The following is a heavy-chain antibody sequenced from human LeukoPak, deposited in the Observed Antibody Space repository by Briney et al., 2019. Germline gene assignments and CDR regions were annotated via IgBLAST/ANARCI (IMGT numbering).Heavy chain of an antibody. V-gene: IGHV3-48*02. CDR1: GFTFSSYS. CDR2: TSSSSSTT. Sequence: GGSLRLSCAASGFTFSSYSMNWVRQAPGKGLEWVSYTSSSSSTTYYADSVKGRFTISRDNAENSLYLQMNSLRDEDTAVYYCVREAVNDYGDYVFWFDPWGQGTLVTVSS. J-gene: IGHJ5*02. CDR3: VREAVNDYGDYVFWFDP. D-gene: IGHD4-17*01.